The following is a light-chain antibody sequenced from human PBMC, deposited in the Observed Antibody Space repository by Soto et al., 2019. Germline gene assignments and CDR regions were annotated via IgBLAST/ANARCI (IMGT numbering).Light chain of an antibody. V-gene: IGLV2-14*01. CDR3: SSYTSSSTRV. CDR2: DVN. J-gene: IGLJ1*01. CDR1: SSDVGRYNY. Sequence: QSVLTQPASVSGSPGQSITISCIGTSSDVGRYNYVSWYQQHPGQAPRLMIYDVNNRPSGVSNRFFGSKSDNTASLTISGLQAEDEADYYCSSYTSSSTRVFGTGTKVTVL.